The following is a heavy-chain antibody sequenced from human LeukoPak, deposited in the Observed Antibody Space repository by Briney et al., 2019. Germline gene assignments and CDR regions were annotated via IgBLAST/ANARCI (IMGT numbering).Heavy chain of an antibody. CDR2: ISTSGSTI. V-gene: IGHV3-48*03. Sequence: PGGSRRLSCAASGLTFSSYEMNWVRRAPGKGMEWVSYISTSGSTIYYADSVKGRFTISRDNAKNSLYLQMNILRAEDTAVYYCARDRGYNYGTFDYWGQGILVTVSS. CDR3: ARDRGYNYGTFDY. D-gene: IGHD5-18*01. J-gene: IGHJ4*02. CDR1: GLTFSSYE.